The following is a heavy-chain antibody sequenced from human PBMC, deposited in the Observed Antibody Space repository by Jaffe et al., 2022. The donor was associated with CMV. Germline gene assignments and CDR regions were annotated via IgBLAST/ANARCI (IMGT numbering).Heavy chain of an antibody. J-gene: IGHJ6*02. D-gene: IGHD3-3*01. CDR3: ARDNGVEYYDFWSGYMWDMDV. CDR2: IKQDGSEK. CDR1: GFTFSSYW. Sequence: EVQLVESGGGLVQPGGSLRLSCAASGFTFSSYWMSWVRQAPGKGLEWVANIKQDGSEKYYVDSVKGRFTISRDNAKNSLYLQMNSLRAEDTAVYYCARDNGVEYYDFWSGYMWDMDVWGQGTTVTVSS. V-gene: IGHV3-7*01.